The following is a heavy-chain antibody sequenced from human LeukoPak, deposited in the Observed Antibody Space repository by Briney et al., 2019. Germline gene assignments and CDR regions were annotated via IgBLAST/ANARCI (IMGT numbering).Heavy chain of an antibody. CDR2: IIPILGIA. Sequence: SVKVSCKASGGTFSSYAISWVRQAPGQGLEWMGRIIPILGIANYAQKFQGRVTITADKSTSTAYMEPSSLRSEDTAVYYCARWNPVTGTAGMDVWGQGTTVTVSS. V-gene: IGHV1-69*04. J-gene: IGHJ6*02. D-gene: IGHD1-7*01. CDR3: ARWNPVTGTAGMDV. CDR1: GGTFSSYA.